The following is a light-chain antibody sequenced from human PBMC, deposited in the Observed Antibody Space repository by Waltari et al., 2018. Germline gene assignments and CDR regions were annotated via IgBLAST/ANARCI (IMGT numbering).Light chain of an antibody. CDR3: ASHTDIRPMI. J-gene: IGLJ2*01. CDR2: DVS. Sequence: QCALTHPASMSGSPGQSITISCTGTNSNVGAYDFVPWYQQHPGKAPKLMIYDVSKWPSGVSNRFSGSKSGNTASLTISGLQTEDEAVYYCASHTDIRPMIFGGGTKLTVL. CDR1: NSNVGAYDF. V-gene: IGLV2-14*03.